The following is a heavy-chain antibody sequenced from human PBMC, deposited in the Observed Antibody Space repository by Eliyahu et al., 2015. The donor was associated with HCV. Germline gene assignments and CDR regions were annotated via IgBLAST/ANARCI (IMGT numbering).Heavy chain of an antibody. Sequence: QVQLVQSGAEVKKPGSSVKVSCKASGGTFSSYAINWVRQAPGQGLEWMGGIIPIFGTANYAQKFQGRVTITADESTSTAYMELSSLRSEDTAVYYCARGGGRYFDWLPKRTVMDVWGQGTTVTVSS. CDR3: ARGGGRYFDWLPKRTVMDV. D-gene: IGHD3-9*01. J-gene: IGHJ6*02. V-gene: IGHV1-69*01. CDR1: GGTFSSYA. CDR2: IIPIFGTA.